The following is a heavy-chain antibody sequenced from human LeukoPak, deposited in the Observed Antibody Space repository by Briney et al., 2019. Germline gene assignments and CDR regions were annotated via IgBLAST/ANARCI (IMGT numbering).Heavy chain of an antibody. CDR3: ARELYYYDSSGYYYAY. Sequence: ASVKVSCKASGYTFTGYYMHWMRQAPGQGLEWMGWINPNSGGTNYAQKFQGRVTMTRDTSISTAYMELSRLRSDDTAVYYCARELYYYDSSGYYYAYWGQGTLVTVSS. J-gene: IGHJ4*02. CDR2: INPNSGGT. V-gene: IGHV1-2*02. CDR1: GYTFTGYY. D-gene: IGHD3-22*01.